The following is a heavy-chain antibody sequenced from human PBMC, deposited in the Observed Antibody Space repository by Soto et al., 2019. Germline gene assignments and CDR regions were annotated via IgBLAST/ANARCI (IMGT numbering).Heavy chain of an antibody. V-gene: IGHV3-30*18. CDR2: ISYDGSNK. Sequence: AGSLRLSCAASGFTFSSYGMHWVRQAPGKGLEWVAVISYDGSNKYYADSVKGGFTISRDNSKNTLYLQMTMLTAEDTAVYCFAKDLLVTYYGSGSYSQPFWFDAWGQGTLVTVSS. CDR1: GFTFSSYG. CDR3: AKDLLVTYYGSGSYSQPFWFDA. D-gene: IGHD3-10*01. J-gene: IGHJ5*02.